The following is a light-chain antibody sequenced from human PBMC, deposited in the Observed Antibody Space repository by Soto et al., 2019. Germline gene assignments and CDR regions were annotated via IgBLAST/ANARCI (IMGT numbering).Light chain of an antibody. CDR2: EVS. V-gene: IGLV2-14*01. Sequence: QSALTQPASVSGSPGQSITISCTGTSSDIGYYNYVSWYQQYPGKAPKLMIYEVSNRPSGVSNRFSGSKSGNTASLTISGLQAEDEDDYYCSSYTTSSTLVFGGGTKVTVL. CDR1: SSDIGYYNY. CDR3: SSYTTSSTLV. J-gene: IGLJ2*01.